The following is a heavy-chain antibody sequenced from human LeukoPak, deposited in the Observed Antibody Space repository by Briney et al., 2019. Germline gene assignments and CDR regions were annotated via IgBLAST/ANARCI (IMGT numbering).Heavy chain of an antibody. CDR1: GGSISSGSYY. Sequence: SETLSLTCTVSGGSISSGSYYLSWIRQPAGKGLEWIGRIYTSGSTNYNPSLKSRVTISVDTSKNQFSLKLSSVTAADTAVYYCARGPYGLPDYWGQGTLVTVSS. V-gene: IGHV4-61*02. J-gene: IGHJ4*02. CDR3: ARGPYGLPDY. D-gene: IGHD3-16*01. CDR2: IYTSGST.